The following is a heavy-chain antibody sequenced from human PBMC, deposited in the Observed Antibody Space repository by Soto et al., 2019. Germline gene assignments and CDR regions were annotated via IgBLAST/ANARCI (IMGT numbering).Heavy chain of an antibody. Sequence: SETLSLTCAVSGGSFSGYFWTWIRQAPGKGLEWIGGITHSGGTNYNSSLKRRVMISVDSSKKQFSLIPSCVTTADTAVYYCSRDRQFYHFWSGYGNEGSDGLDVWGQGTTVT. J-gene: IGHJ6*02. CDR1: GGSFSGYF. CDR2: ITHSGGT. V-gene: IGHV4-34*01. D-gene: IGHD3-3*02. CDR3: SRDRQFYHFWSGYGNEGSDGLDV.